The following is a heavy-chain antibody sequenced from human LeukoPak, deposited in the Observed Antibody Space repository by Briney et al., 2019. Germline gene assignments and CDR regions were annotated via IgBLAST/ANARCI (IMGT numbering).Heavy chain of an antibody. J-gene: IGHJ4*02. D-gene: IGHD7-27*01. V-gene: IGHV4-61*01. CDR1: GGSVSSGTYF. CDR3: ARWGTY. Sequence: SQTLSLTCTVSGGSVSSGTYFWTWVRQPPGKGLEWIGHIHYSVTTNYNPSLKSRVTMSLDTSKNQFSLKLTSVTAADTAIYFCARWGTYWGQGILVTVSS. CDR2: IHYSVTT.